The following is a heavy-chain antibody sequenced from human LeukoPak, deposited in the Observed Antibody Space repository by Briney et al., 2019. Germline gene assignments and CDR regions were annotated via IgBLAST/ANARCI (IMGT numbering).Heavy chain of an antibody. CDR3: ARGRSSGWYTY. V-gene: IGHV4-34*01. CDR1: GGPFSGYY. Sequence: PSETLSLTCAVYGGPFSGYYWSWIRQPPGKGLEWIGEINHSGSTNYNPSLKSRVTISVDTSKNQFSLKLSSVTAADTAVYYCARGRSSGWYTYWGQGTLVTVSS. CDR2: INHSGST. J-gene: IGHJ4*02. D-gene: IGHD6-19*01.